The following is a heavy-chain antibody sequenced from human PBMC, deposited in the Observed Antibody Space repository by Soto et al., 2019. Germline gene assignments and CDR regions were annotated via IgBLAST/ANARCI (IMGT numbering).Heavy chain of an antibody. V-gene: IGHV4-59*01. CDR1: GGSISSYY. CDR3: ARGGYRLGAVAGDTEVAYYYYYGMDV. J-gene: IGHJ6*02. CDR2: IYYSGST. D-gene: IGHD6-19*01. Sequence: PSETLSLSCTVSGGSISSYYWSWIRQPPGKGLEWIGYIYYSGSTNYNPSLKSRVTISVDTSKNQFSLKLSSVTAADTAVYYCARGGYRLGAVAGDTEVAYYYYYGMDVWGQGTTDTGSS.